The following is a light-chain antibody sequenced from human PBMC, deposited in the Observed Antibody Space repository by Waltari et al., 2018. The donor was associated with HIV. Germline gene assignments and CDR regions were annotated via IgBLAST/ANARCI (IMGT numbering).Light chain of an antibody. CDR2: DAS. J-gene: IGKJ1*01. CDR3: QQYNHWPRT. CDR1: YSVAGN. V-gene: IGKV3-15*01. Sequence: EIVMTQSPATLSVSLGEKATLSCKASYSVAGNLAWYQQKTGQAPRLLIHDASTRAAGIPARFSGSGSGTEFSLSISSLQSEDSAIYYCQQYNHWPRTFGQGTKVEIK.